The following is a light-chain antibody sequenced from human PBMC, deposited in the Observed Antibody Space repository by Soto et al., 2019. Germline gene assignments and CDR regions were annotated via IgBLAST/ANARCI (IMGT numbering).Light chain of an antibody. Sequence: DIQMTQSPSTLSASVGDIVTITCRASQSISSWVAWYQQKPGKGPKLLIYKASHLESGVPSRFSGSGSGTEFTLTISSLQPDDFATYYCQQYNSYSTFGQGTKVDIK. J-gene: IGKJ1*01. CDR3: QQYNSYST. CDR1: QSISSW. CDR2: KAS. V-gene: IGKV1-5*03.